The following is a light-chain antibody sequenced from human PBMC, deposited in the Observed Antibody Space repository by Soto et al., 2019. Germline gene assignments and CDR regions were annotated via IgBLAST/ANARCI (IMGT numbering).Light chain of an antibody. CDR2: GAS. J-gene: IGKJ3*01. V-gene: IGKV3-20*01. CDR3: QQYVNEPFT. CDR1: QSVSSSY. Sequence: IVLTQSPGTLSFSPGERATITCRASQSVSSSYLAWFQQTPGQAPRLLIYGASSMATGIPDRFSGSGSGTEFTLTISSLEPEDFAVYYCQQYVNEPFTFGPGTKLEIK.